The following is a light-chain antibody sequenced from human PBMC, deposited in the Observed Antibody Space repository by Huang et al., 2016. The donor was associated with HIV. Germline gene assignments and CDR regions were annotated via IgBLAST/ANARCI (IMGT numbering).Light chain of an antibody. J-gene: IGKJ2*01. Sequence: DIQMTQSPSSLSASVGDRVTITCRASENIRRYLNWYQHKPGKPPKLLIHSASTIQSGVPSRFSGSGSGTDFTLTITSLQPEDFATYYCQGSLSIPHTFGQGTNLEIK. CDR2: SAS. CDR1: ENIRRY. CDR3: QGSLSIPHT. V-gene: IGKV1-39*01.